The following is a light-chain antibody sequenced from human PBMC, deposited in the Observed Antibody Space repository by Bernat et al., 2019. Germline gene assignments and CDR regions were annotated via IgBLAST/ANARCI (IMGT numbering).Light chain of an antibody. CDR3: QVWYVRGHWV. J-gene: IGLJ3*02. CDR2: HDT. Sequence: SYVLTQPPSMSVAPGKTARITCGGNNIGSKSVNWYQQKAGQAPVVVVYHDTDRPSGFPERFSGSNSENTATLTISWVEAGDEADYYCQVWYVRGHWVFGGGTRLTVL. V-gene: IGLV3-21*03. CDR1: NIGSKS.